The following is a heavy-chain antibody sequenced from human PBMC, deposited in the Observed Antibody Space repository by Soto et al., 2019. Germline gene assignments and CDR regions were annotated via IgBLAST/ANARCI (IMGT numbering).Heavy chain of an antibody. CDR1: GGSFIGYY. D-gene: IGHD3-10*01. V-gene: IGHV4-34*01. J-gene: IGHJ6*02. Sequence: PSETLSLTCAVYGGSFIGYYWSWIRQPPGKGLEWIGEINHSGSTNYNPSLKSRVTISVDTSKNQFSLKLSSVTAADTAVYYCARAMVRGANVYYYYGMDVWGQGTTVTVSS. CDR3: ARAMVRGANVYYYYGMDV. CDR2: INHSGST.